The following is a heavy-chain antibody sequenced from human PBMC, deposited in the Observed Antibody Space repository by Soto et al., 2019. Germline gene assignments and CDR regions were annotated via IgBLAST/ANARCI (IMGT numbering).Heavy chain of an antibody. Sequence: QVQLVQSGAEVKKPGSSVKVSCKASGGTFSSYAISWVRQAPGQGLEWMGGIIPIFGTANYAQKFQGRVTITADESTSTAYMELSSLRSEDTAVYYCATGVGDGYNLVADNWFDPWGQGTLVTVS. D-gene: IGHD5-12*01. CDR1: GGTFSSYA. CDR2: IIPIFGTA. CDR3: ATGVGDGYNLVADNWFDP. J-gene: IGHJ5*02. V-gene: IGHV1-69*01.